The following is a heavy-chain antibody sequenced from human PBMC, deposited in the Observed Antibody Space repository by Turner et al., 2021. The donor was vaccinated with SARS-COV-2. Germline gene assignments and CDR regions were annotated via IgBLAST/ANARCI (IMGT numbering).Heavy chain of an antibody. CDR3: ARLDYDSSGYYSSGFDY. CDR2: IYYSGST. Sequence: QLQLQESGPGLVKPSETLSLTCTVSGGSISSSSYYWGWIRQPPGKGLEWIGSIYYSGSTYYNPSLKSRVTISVDTSKNQFYLKLSSVTAADTAVYYGARLDYDSSGYYSSGFDYWGQGTLVTVSS. V-gene: IGHV4-39*01. J-gene: IGHJ4*02. CDR1: GGSISSSSYY. D-gene: IGHD3-22*01.